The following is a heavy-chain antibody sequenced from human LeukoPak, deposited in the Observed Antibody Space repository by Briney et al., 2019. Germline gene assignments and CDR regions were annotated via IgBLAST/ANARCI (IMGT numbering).Heavy chain of an antibody. V-gene: IGHV3-30*02. D-gene: IGHD6-13*01. CDR3: AKDLFPTLPNIAAALLGY. Sequence: GGSLRLSCAASGFTFSSFGMHWVRQAPGKGLQWVAFIRYDGSKTYYADSVKGRFTISRDNSKNTLYLQTNSLRAEDTAVYYCAKDLFPTLPNIAAALLGYWGQGTLVTVSS. J-gene: IGHJ4*02. CDR1: GFTFSSFG. CDR2: IRYDGSKT.